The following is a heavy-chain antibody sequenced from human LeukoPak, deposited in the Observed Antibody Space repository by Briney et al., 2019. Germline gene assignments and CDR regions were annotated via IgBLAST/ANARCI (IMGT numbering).Heavy chain of an antibody. V-gene: IGHV4-59*01. CDR2: IYYSGST. CDR1: GGSISSYY. CDR3: ATRPPGYSSGWYRY. J-gene: IGHJ4*02. Sequence: SETLSLTCTVSGGSISSYYWSWIRQPPGKGLEWIGYIYYSGSTNYNPSLKSRVTISVDTSKNQFSLKLSSVTAADTAVYYCATRPPGYSSGWYRYWGQGTLVTVSS. D-gene: IGHD6-19*01.